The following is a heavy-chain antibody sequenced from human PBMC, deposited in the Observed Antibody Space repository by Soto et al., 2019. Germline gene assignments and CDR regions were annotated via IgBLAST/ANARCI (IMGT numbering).Heavy chain of an antibody. Sequence: SETLSLTCTVSGGSISSGDYYWSWIRQPPGKGLEWIGYIYYSGSTYYNPSLKSRVTISVDTSKNQFSLKLSSVTAADTAVYYCARANDSSGFDYWGQGTLVTVSS. CDR3: ARANDSSGFDY. J-gene: IGHJ4*02. V-gene: IGHV4-30-4*01. CDR1: GGSISSGDYY. D-gene: IGHD3-22*01. CDR2: IYYSGST.